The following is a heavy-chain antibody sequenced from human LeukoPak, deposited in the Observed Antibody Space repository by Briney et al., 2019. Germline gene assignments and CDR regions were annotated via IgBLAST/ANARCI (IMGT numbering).Heavy chain of an antibody. CDR2: ISGSGTST. Sequence: GGSLRLTCVASGFTFSNYVMNWVRQAPGKGLECVSSISGSGTSTYYADSVKGRFTSSRDNSKNTLYLQMNSLRAEDTAIYYCANEYSKGDVWGQGTTVTVSS. CDR1: GFTFSNYV. V-gene: IGHV3-23*01. J-gene: IGHJ3*01. CDR3: ANEYSKGDV. D-gene: IGHD5-12*01.